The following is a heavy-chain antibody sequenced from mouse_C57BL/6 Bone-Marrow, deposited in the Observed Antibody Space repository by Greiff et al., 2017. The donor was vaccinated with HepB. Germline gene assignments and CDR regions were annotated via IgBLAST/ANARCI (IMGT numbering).Heavy chain of an antibody. Sequence: LVESGAELVRPGTSVKVSCKASGYAFTNYLIEWVKQRPGQGLEWIGVINPGSGGTNYNEKFKGKATLTADKSSSTAYMQLSSLTSEDSAVYFCARGGYYDYDDDYWGQGTTLTVSS. J-gene: IGHJ2*01. V-gene: IGHV1-54*01. CDR2: INPGSGGT. CDR3: ARGGYYDYDDDY. CDR1: GYAFTNYL. D-gene: IGHD2-4*01.